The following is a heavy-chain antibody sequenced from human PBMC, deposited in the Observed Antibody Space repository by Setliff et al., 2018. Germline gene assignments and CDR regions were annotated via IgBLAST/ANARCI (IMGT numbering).Heavy chain of an antibody. CDR2: INTGGGSA. J-gene: IGHJ4*02. D-gene: IGHD2-2*01. V-gene: IGHV1-46*01. CDR1: GYAFINYY. Sequence: ASVKVSCKASGYAFINYYMYWVRQAPGQGPEWMGTINTGGGSASIVDRFQGRVTMTRDTSTSTVYLELNSLRAEDTAFYYCTKKMGTAVSDGVFFDYWGRGTLVTVSS. CDR3: TKKMGTAVSDGVFFDY.